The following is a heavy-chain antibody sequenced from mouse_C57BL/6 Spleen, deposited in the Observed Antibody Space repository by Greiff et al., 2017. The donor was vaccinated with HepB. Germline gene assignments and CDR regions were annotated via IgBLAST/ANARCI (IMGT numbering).Heavy chain of an antibody. D-gene: IGHD2-4*01. J-gene: IGHJ2*01. CDR2: IYPGDGDT. CDR1: GYAFSSYW. V-gene: IGHV1-80*01. CDR3: ARVAMITTFFDY. Sequence: QVQLQQSGAELVKPGASVKISCKASGYAFSSYWMNWVKQRPGKGLEWIGQIYPGDGDTNYNGKFKGKATLTADKSSSTAYMQLSSLTSEDSAVYFCARVAMITTFFDYWGQGTTLTVSS.